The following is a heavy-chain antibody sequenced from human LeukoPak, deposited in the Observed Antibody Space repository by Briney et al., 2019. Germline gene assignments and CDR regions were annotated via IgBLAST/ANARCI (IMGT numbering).Heavy chain of an antibody. CDR1: GFTFSSYA. J-gene: IGHJ4*02. Sequence: GGSLRLSCAASGFTFSSYAMHWVSQAPGKGLEWVAVISYDGSNKYYADSVKGRFTISRDNSKNTLYLQMNSLRAEDTAVYYCAILLGAGGNWGQGTLVTVSS. V-gene: IGHV3-30*04. CDR3: AILLGAGGN. CDR2: ISYDGSNK. D-gene: IGHD3-16*01.